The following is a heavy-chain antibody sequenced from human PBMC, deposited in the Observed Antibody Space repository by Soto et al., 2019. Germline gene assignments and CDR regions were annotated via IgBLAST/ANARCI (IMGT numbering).Heavy chain of an antibody. J-gene: IGHJ6*02. D-gene: IGHD2-2*01. Sequence: QVQLVQSGAEVKKPGSSVKVSCKASGVTFSSYAISWVRQAPGQGLEWMGGIIPISGTANYAQKFQGRVTITADESTSTAYMELSSLRSEDTAVYYCARSQGSSTSLEIYYYYSYGMDVWGQGTTVTVSS. CDR3: ARSQGSSTSLEIYYYYSYGMDV. V-gene: IGHV1-69*01. CDR2: IIPISGTA. CDR1: GVTFSSYA.